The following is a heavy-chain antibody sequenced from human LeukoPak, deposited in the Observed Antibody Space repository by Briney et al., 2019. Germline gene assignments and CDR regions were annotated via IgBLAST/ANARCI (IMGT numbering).Heavy chain of an antibody. CDR2: IYSGGSI. V-gene: IGHV3-53*01. D-gene: IGHD3/OR15-3a*01. CDR1: GLIVSSNY. J-gene: IGHJ4*02. CDR3: ARDPSRGLYYFDH. Sequence: GGSLRLSCAASGLIVSSNYMSWVRQAPGKGLGWVSVIYSGGSIYYADSVKGRFTISRDNSKNTLYLQMNSLRAEDTAVYYCARDPSRGLYYFDHWGQGTLVTVSS.